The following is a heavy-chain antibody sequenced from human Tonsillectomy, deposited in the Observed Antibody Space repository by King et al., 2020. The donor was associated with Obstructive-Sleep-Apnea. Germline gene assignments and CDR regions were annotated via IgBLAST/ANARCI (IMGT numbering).Heavy chain of an antibody. J-gene: IGHJ6*02. V-gene: IGHV3-43D*03. Sequence: VQLVESGGVVVQPGGSLRLSCAASGFTFGNYAMHWVRQAPGKGLEWVSLISWDGGKTYYADSVRGRFTISRDNSKTSLYLQMNSLRPEDTALYYCAKDPGKWEPHTYGMDVWGQGTTVTVSS. D-gene: IGHD1-26*01. CDR1: GFTFGNYA. CDR3: AKDPGKWEPHTYGMDV. CDR2: ISWDGGKT.